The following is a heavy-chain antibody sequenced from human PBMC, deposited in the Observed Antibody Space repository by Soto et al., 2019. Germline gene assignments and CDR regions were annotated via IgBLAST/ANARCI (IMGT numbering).Heavy chain of an antibody. CDR2: ISYDGSNK. J-gene: IGHJ4*02. Sequence: GGSLRLSCAASGFTFSSYGMHWVRQSPGKGLEWVAVISYDGSNKYYADSVKGRFTIFRDNSKNTLYLQMNSLRAEDTAVYYCAKDTMVRGVPPHYFDYWGQGTLVTVSS. CDR1: GFTFSSYG. CDR3: AKDTMVRGVPPHYFDY. D-gene: IGHD3-10*01. V-gene: IGHV3-30*18.